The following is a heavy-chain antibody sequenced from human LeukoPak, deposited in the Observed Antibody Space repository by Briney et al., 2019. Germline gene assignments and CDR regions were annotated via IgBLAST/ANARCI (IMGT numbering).Heavy chain of an antibody. V-gene: IGHV3-11*05. D-gene: IGHD6-13*01. CDR1: GFTFSDHY. Sequence: GGSLRLSCAASGFTFSDHYMSWIRQAPGKGLEWVSYISSSSSFTNYADSVKGRFAISRDNAKTSLYLQMNSLRAEDTAVYYCARDRYSSSWFDIWGQGTKVTVSS. J-gene: IGHJ3*02. CDR2: ISSSSSFT. CDR3: ARDRYSSSWFDI.